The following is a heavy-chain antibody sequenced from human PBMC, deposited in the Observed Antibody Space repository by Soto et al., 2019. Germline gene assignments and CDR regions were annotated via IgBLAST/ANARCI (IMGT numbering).Heavy chain of an antibody. V-gene: IGHV3-9*01. D-gene: IGHD5-18*01. Sequence: GGSLRLSCAASGFTFDDYAMHWVRQAPGKGLEWVSGISRNSGSIGYADSVKGRFTISRDNAKNSLYLQMNSLRAEDTALYYCAKDLAMGDYYYGMDVWGQGTTVTVS. J-gene: IGHJ6*02. CDR1: GFTFDDYA. CDR3: AKDLAMGDYYYGMDV. CDR2: ISRNSGSI.